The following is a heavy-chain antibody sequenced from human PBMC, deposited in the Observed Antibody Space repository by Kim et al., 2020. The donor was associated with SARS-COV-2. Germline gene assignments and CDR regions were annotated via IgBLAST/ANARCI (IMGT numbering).Heavy chain of an antibody. Sequence: SETLSLTCTVSGGSTSSYYWSWIRQPPGKGLEWIGYIYNSGSTNYNPSLKSRVTISVDTSKNQFSLKLTSVTAADTAVYYCARLGLDQGSSCYYFDYWG. V-gene: IGHV4-59*08. CDR2: IYNSGST. D-gene: IGHD6-13*01. CDR1: GGSTSSYY. CDR3: ARLGLDQGSSCYYFDY. J-gene: IGHJ4*01.